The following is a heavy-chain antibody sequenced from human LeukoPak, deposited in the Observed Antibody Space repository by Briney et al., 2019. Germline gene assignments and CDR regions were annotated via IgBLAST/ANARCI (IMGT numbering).Heavy chain of an antibody. V-gene: IGHV4-59*01. CDR2: IYYIGST. J-gene: IGHJ4*02. CDR1: GGSISNYY. CDR3: ARTKYYYDSSGYPPPFDY. D-gene: IGHD3-22*01. Sequence: SETLSLTCAVSGGSISNYYWSWIRQPPGKGLEWIGYIYYIGSTNYNPSLKSRVTISVDTSKNQFSLKLSSVTAADTAVYYSARTKYYYDSSGYPPPFDYWGQGTLVTVSS.